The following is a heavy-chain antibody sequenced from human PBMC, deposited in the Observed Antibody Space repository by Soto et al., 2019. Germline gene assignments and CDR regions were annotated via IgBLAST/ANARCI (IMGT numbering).Heavy chain of an antibody. Sequence: QVQLVESGGGLVKPGGSLRLSCTVSGFTFSDYYMSWIRQAPGEGLECVSYISSSSTYTNYADSVKGRFTISRDNAKNSLYLQMNSLRAEDTAVYYCARAYYGSGSSYFDYWGQGTLVTVSS. D-gene: IGHD3-10*01. CDR3: ARAYYGSGSSYFDY. CDR2: ISSSSTYT. J-gene: IGHJ4*02. CDR1: GFTFSDYY. V-gene: IGHV3-11*05.